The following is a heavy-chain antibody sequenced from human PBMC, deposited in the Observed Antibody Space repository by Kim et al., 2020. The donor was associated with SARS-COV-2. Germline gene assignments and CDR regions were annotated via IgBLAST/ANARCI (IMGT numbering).Heavy chain of an antibody. CDR3: ARTAGDSYYYAMDV. J-gene: IGHJ6*02. V-gene: IGHV3-53*01. CDR1: GFSVSNNY. Sequence: GGSLRLSCAASGFSVSNNYMNWVRQAPGEGLEWVSVIYSDGNTYYADSVKGRFTISRDSSKNTLFLQMNSLRAEDTAVYYCARTAGDSYYYAMDVWGQGTTVIVSS. CDR2: IYSDGNT. D-gene: IGHD2-21*02.